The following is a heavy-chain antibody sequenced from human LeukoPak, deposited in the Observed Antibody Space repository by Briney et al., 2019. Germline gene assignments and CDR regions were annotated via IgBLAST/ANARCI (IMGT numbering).Heavy chain of an antibody. CDR1: EFIVSANY. D-gene: IGHD3-22*01. V-gene: IGHV3-11*04. CDR3: ARVAYYYDSSGYYDAFDI. Sequence: GGSLRLSCAASEFIVSANYMNWVRQAPGKGLEWVSYISSSGSTIYYADSVKGRFTISRDNAKNSLYLQMNSLRAEDTAVYYCARVAYYYDSSGYYDAFDIWGQGTMVTVSS. CDR2: ISSSGSTI. J-gene: IGHJ3*02.